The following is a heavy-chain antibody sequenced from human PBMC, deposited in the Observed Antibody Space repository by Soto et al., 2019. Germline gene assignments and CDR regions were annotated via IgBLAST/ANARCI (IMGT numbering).Heavy chain of an antibody. Sequence: QVQLVESGGGVVQPGRSLRLSCAASGFTFSSYGMHWVRQAPGKGLEWVAVISYDGSNKYYADSVKGRFTISRDNSKNTLYLQMNSLRAEDTAVYYCAKWIGGFDYWGQGTLVTVSS. CDR1: GFTFSSYG. CDR2: ISYDGSNK. CDR3: AKWIGGFDY. V-gene: IGHV3-30*18. J-gene: IGHJ4*02. D-gene: IGHD3-16*01.